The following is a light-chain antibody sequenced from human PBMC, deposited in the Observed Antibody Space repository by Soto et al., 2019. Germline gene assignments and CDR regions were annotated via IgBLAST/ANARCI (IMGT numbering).Light chain of an antibody. CDR1: QSVGTS. J-gene: IGKJ1*01. CDR3: QQYGSSPGT. CDR2: GAS. V-gene: IGKV3-20*01. Sequence: IALTQSPGTLSLSPGERATLSCRASQSVGTSLAWYQQKPGQAPRLLIFGASIRDTGLPDRFSGSGSGTDFTLTISRLEPEDFAVYYCQQYGSSPGTFGQGTKVDIK.